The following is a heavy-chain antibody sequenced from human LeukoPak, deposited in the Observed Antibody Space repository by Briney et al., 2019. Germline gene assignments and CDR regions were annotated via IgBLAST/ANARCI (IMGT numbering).Heavy chain of an antibody. CDR1: GGSFSGYY. CDR2: INHSGST. CDR3: ARRATYNPMRLYNWFDP. D-gene: IGHD2-2*01. Sequence: SETLSLTCAVYGGSFSGYYWSWIRQAPGKGLEWIGEINHSGSTTYNPSLKSRVTISVDTSKKQFSLTLSSVTAADTAVYYCARRATYNPMRLYNWFDPWGQGTLVTVSS. J-gene: IGHJ5*02. V-gene: IGHV4-34*01.